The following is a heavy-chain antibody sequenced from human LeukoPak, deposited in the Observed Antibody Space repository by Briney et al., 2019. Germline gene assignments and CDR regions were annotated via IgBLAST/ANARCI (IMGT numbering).Heavy chain of an antibody. CDR2: ISKVDNYI. CDR3: ARRIVGPTSGGDY. CDR1: GFIFSDYN. Sequence: GGSLRLSCAASGFIFSDYNINWVRQAPGKGLEWVASISKVDNYIYYADSVKGRFTFSRDNAKSSLYLQMNSLRVEDTAVYYCARRIVGPTSGGDYWGQGTPVTVSS. D-gene: IGHD1-26*01. V-gene: IGHV3-21*06. J-gene: IGHJ4*02.